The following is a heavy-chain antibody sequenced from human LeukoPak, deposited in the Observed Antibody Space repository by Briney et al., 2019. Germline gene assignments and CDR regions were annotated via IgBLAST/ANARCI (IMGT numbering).Heavy chain of an antibody. CDR1: GGSISSYY. CDR3: ARHSIAAAGTADY. D-gene: IGHD6-13*01. Sequence: SETLSLICTVSGGSISSYYWSWIRQPPGKGLEWIGYIYYSGSTNYNPSLKSRVTISVDTSKNQFSLKLSSVTAADTAVYYCARHSIAAAGTADYWGQGTLVTVSS. J-gene: IGHJ4*02. CDR2: IYYSGST. V-gene: IGHV4-59*08.